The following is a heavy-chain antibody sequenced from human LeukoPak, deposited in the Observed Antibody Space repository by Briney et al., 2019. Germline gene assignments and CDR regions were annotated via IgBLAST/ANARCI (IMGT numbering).Heavy chain of an antibody. Sequence: GASVKVSCKASGYTFTSYGISWVRQAPGQGLEWMGWISAYNGNTNYAQKLQGRVTMTTDTSASTAYMELRSLRSDDTAVYYCARVGGYPPRPDFDIWGQGTMVTVSS. J-gene: IGHJ3*02. CDR2: ISAYNGNT. D-gene: IGHD3-22*01. CDR3: ARVGGYPPRPDFDI. CDR1: GYTFTSYG. V-gene: IGHV1-18*01.